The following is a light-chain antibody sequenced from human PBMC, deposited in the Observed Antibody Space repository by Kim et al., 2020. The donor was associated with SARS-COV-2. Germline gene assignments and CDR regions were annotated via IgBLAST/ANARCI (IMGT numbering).Light chain of an antibody. Sequence: SPGGRATLSCRASQSVSSNLAWYQQKPGQAPRLLIYGASTRATGIPARFSGSGSGTEFTLTISSLQSEDFAVYYCQQYNNWPSWTFGQGTKVEIK. V-gene: IGKV3-15*01. CDR3: QQYNNWPSWT. CDR2: GAS. CDR1: QSVSSN. J-gene: IGKJ1*01.